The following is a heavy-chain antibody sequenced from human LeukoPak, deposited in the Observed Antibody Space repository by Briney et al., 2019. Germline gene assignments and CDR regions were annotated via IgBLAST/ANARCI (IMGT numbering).Heavy chain of an antibody. CDR1: GGTFSSYA. V-gene: IGHV1-69*15. D-gene: IGHD2-15*01. J-gene: IGHJ4*02. CDR3: ARDQVVVVAAPGYYFDY. CDR2: IIPIFGIV. Sequence: GSSVKVPCKASGGTFSSYAISWVRQAPGQGLEWMGRIIPIFGIVNYAQKFQGRVTITADESTSTAYMELSSLRSEDTAVYYCARDQVVVVAAPGYYFDYWGQGTLVTVSS.